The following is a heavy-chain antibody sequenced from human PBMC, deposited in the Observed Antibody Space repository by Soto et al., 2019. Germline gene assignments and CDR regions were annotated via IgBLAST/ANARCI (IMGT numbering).Heavy chain of an antibody. Sequence: SQTLSLTCAISGDSVSSYSAAWNWIRQSPSGGLEWLGRTYYRSRFFSDYAESVKSRIIINPDTSKNQFSLQLKSVTPEDTAGYYCVRDRYSSSGWFDPWGQGTPVTAFS. V-gene: IGHV6-1*01. J-gene: IGHJ5*02. CDR2: TYYRSRFFS. D-gene: IGHD3-10*01. CDR3: VRDRYSSSGWFDP. CDR1: GDSVSSYSAA.